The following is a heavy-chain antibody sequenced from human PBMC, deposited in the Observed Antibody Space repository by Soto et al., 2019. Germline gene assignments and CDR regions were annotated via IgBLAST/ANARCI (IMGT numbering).Heavy chain of an antibody. V-gene: IGHV1-69*06. CDR2: IIPIIGTA. CDR1: GGTFSSYP. Sequence: GASVKVSCKASGGTFSSYPISWVRQAPGQGLEWMGGIIPIIGTAAYTQKFQGRVTITADKSTGTAYMVPSSLRSEDTALYYCATQSYYYDRSGYAYDAFAIWGQGTMVTVSS. J-gene: IGHJ3*02. CDR3: ATQSYYYDRSGYAYDAFAI. D-gene: IGHD3-22*01.